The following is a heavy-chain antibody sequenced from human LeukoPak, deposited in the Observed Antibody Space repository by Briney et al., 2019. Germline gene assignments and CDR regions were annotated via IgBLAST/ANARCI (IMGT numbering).Heavy chain of an antibody. J-gene: IGHJ6*02. CDR1: GYTFTGYY. CDR3: ARDRLEDRYYYYYGMDV. V-gene: IGHV1-46*01. D-gene: IGHD1-1*01. Sequence: ASVKVSCKASGYTFTGYYMHWVRQAPGQGLEWMGIINPSGGSTSYAQKFQGRVTMTRDTSTSTVYMELSSLRSEDTAVYYCARDRLEDRYYYYYGMDVWGQGTTVTVSS. CDR2: INPSGGST.